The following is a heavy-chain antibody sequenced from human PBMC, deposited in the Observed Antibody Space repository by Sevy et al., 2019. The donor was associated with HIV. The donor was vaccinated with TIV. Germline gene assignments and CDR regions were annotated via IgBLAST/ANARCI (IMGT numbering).Heavy chain of an antibody. J-gene: IGHJ6*02. Sequence: GGSLRLSCAASGLTFSSYSMNWVRQAPGKGLEWVSYISSSSSTIYYADSVKGRFTISRDNAKNSLYLQMNSLRDEDTAVYYCARDMPITYYYDSSGFPYGMDVWGQGTTVTVSS. CDR3: ARDMPITYYYDSSGFPYGMDV. CDR2: ISSSSSTI. V-gene: IGHV3-48*02. CDR1: GLTFSSYS. D-gene: IGHD3-22*01.